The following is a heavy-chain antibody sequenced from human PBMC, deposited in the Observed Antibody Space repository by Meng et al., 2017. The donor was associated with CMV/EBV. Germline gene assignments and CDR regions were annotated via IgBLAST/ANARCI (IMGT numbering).Heavy chain of an antibody. D-gene: IGHD2-2*01. CDR3: ARDQDIVVVPAAINFYYYYGMDV. CDR2: ISSSSSYI. CDR1: GFTFSSYS. J-gene: IGHJ6*02. V-gene: IGHV3-21*01. Sequence: GESLKISCAASGFTFSSYSMNWVRQAPGKGLEWVSSISSSSSYIYYADSVKGRFTISRDNAKNSLYLQMNSLRAEDTAVYYCARDQDIVVVPAAINFYYYYGMDVWSQGTTVTVSS.